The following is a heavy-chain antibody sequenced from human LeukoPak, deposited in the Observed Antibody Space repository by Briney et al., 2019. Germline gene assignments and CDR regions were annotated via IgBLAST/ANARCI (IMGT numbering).Heavy chain of an antibody. CDR1: GFTFSSYA. CDR2: ISSNGGST. CDR3: ASTGYCSSTSCHDFDY. D-gene: IGHD2-2*03. V-gene: IGHV3-64*01. Sequence: GGSLRLSCAASGFTFSSYAMHWVRQAPGKGLEYVSAISSNGGSTYYANSVKGRFTISRDNSKNTLYLQMGSLRAEDMAVYYCASTGYCSSTSCHDFDYWGQGTLVTASS. J-gene: IGHJ4*02.